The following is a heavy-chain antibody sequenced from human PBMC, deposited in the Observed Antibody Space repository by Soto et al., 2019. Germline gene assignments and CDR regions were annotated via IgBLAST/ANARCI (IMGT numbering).Heavy chain of an antibody. V-gene: IGHV3-74*01. Sequence: GGSLRLSCAASGFTFSSYWMHWVRQAPGKGLVWVSRINSDGSSTSYADSVKGRFTISRDNAKNTLYLQMNSLRAGDTAVYYCARDSFSYYYDSSGYYQIPYYYYYGMDVWGQGTTVTVSS. CDR1: GFTFSSYW. D-gene: IGHD3-22*01. CDR3: ARDSFSYYYDSSGYYQIPYYYYYGMDV. J-gene: IGHJ6*02. CDR2: INSDGSST.